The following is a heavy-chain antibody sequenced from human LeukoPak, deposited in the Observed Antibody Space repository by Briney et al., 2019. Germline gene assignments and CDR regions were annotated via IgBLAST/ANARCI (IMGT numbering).Heavy chain of an antibody. D-gene: IGHD6-13*01. Sequence: PGGSLRLSCAASGFTFRSYAMHWVRQAPGKGLEWVASIRNDGTDKYYADSVKGRFTISRDISKNTLYLQMKSLRPEDTAVYYCTRQEFGIAAAQEAFDIWGQGTMVTVSS. CDR2: IRNDGTDK. CDR1: GFTFRSYA. V-gene: IGHV3-30*02. J-gene: IGHJ3*02. CDR3: TRQEFGIAAAQEAFDI.